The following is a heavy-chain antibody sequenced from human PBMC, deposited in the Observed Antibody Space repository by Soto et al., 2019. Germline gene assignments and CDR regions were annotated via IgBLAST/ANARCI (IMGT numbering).Heavy chain of an antibody. V-gene: IGHV1-69*06. Sequence: SVKVSCKASGGTFSSYAISWVRQAPGQGLEWMGGIIPIFGTANYAQKFQGRVTITADKSTSTAYMELSSLRSEDTAVYYCASRSSWFDAFDIWGQGTMVTVSS. CDR2: IIPIFGTA. J-gene: IGHJ3*02. CDR1: GGTFSSYA. CDR3: ASRSSWFDAFDI. D-gene: IGHD6-13*01.